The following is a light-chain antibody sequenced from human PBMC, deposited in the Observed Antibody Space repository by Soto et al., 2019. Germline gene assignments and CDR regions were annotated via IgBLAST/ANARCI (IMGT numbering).Light chain of an antibody. CDR3: QQYNSDSRT. J-gene: IGKJ1*01. Sequence: DIQMTQSPSTLSASVGDRVTITCRASQSIGTWLAWYQQKPGKAPNLLIYKASSLASGVPSRFSGGGSGTEFTLSISSLQPDDFATYYCQQYNSDSRTFGQGTKVEIK. CDR2: KAS. CDR1: QSIGTW. V-gene: IGKV1-5*03.